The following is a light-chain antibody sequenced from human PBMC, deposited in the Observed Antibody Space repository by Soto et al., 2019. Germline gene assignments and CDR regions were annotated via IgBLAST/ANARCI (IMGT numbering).Light chain of an antibody. J-gene: IGKJ1*01. CDR1: QTISID. Sequence: DIQMTPSPSSLSASVGDRVTITCRASQTISIDLNWYQQKPGKVPTLLISATSTLQSGVPSRFSGSGSGTEFTLTISSLQPDDFATYYCQQYNSYSGTFGQGTKVDIK. V-gene: IGKV1-17*01. CDR3: QQYNSYSGT. CDR2: ATS.